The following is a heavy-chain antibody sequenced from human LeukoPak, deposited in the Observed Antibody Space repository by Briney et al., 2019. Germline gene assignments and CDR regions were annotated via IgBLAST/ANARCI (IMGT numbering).Heavy chain of an antibody. J-gene: IGHJ4*02. Sequence: GASVKVSCKASVYTFTSYDINWVRQATGQGLEWMGWMNPNSGNTGYAQKFQGRVTITRNTSISTAYMELSSLRSEDTAVYYCARGLDDSSGYYADYWGQGTLVTVSS. CDR3: ARGLDDSSGYYADY. CDR1: VYTFTSYD. CDR2: MNPNSGNT. V-gene: IGHV1-8*03. D-gene: IGHD3-22*01.